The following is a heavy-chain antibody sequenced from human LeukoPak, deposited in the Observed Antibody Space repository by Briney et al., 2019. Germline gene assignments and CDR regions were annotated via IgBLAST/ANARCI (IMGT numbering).Heavy chain of an antibody. CDR3: ARDTTGTDDAFDI. D-gene: IGHD1-1*01. V-gene: IGHV3-7*01. Sequence: PGGSLRLSCAASGFTFSSYWMTWVRQAPGKGLEWMANIKEDGSEKHYVDSVKGRFTISRDNAKNSLYLQMNSLRAEDTGVYYCARDTTGTDDAFDIWGQGTMVTVSS. CDR1: GFTFSSYW. CDR2: IKEDGSEK. J-gene: IGHJ3*02.